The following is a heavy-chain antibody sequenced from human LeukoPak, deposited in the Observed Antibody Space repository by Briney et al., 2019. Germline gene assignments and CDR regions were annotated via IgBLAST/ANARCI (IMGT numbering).Heavy chain of an antibody. CDR2: IYSTGTT. V-gene: IGHV3-53*01. Sequence: GGSLRLSCAASGFTVSSNYMSWVRQAPGKGLEWVSVIYSTGTTFYADSVKGRFTISRDNAKNPLYLQMNSLRAEDTAVYYCAELGITMIGGVWGKGTTVTISS. CDR3: AELGITMIGGV. D-gene: IGHD3-10*02. J-gene: IGHJ6*04. CDR1: GFTVSSNY.